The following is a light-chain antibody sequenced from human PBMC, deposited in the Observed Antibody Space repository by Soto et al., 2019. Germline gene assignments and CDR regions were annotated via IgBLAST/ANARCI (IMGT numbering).Light chain of an antibody. CDR2: GAS. CDR1: QSVSSN. J-gene: IGKJ5*01. V-gene: IGKV3-15*01. Sequence: EIVMTQSPATLSVSPGERATLSCRASQSVSSNLAWYQQKPGQAPRLLIYGASTRATGIPARFSGSGSGTEFTLTVSSLQSEDFAVYYCQQXXNWPITFGQGTRLEIK. CDR3: QQXXNWPIT.